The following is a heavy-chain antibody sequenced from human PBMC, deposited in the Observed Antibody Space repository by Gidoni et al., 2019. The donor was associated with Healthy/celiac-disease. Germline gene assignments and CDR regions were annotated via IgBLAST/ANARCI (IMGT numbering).Heavy chain of an antibody. J-gene: IGHJ6*02. CDR3: AKDVFRIAVAGTGLDV. CDR2: ISYDGSNK. D-gene: IGHD6-19*01. V-gene: IGHV3-30*18. Sequence: EWVAVISYDGSNKYYADSVKGRFTISRDNSKNTLYLQMNSLRAEDTAVYYCAKDVFRIAVAGTGLDVWGQGTTVTVSS.